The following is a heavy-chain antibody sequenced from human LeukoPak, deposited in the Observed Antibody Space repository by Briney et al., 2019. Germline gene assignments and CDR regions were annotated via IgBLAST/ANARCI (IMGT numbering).Heavy chain of an antibody. CDR3: ARDGFLGPVTAYFDY. D-gene: IGHD2-21*02. V-gene: IGHV3-74*01. J-gene: IGHJ4*02. CDR2: VKSDGSST. CDR1: GFTFSSYA. Sequence: GGSLRLSCAASGFTFSSYAMHWVRQAPGKGVVWGSRVKSDGSSTSYADAVKGRFTISRDNARNTLYLQMNSLRAEDTAVYYCARDGFLGPVTAYFDYWAQGPPVTVSS.